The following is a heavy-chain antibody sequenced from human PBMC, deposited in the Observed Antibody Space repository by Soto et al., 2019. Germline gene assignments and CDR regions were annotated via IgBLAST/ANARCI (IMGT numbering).Heavy chain of an antibody. CDR1: GFTFSDHY. CDR2: ARNKDNSYFT. Sequence: EVQLVESGGGLVQPGGSLRLSCAASGFTFSDHYMDWVRQAPGKGLAWVGRARNKDNSYFTEYAASVKGRVTISRDESQNSLYLQMNSLKTEATAVYYCVRGKGGFRYYYMDVWGKGTTVTVS. J-gene: IGHJ6*03. CDR3: VRGKGGFRYYYMDV. V-gene: IGHV3-72*01.